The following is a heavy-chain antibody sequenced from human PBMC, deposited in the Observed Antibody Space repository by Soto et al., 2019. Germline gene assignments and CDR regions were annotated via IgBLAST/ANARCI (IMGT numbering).Heavy chain of an antibody. J-gene: IGHJ5*02. CDR2: MYYNGTT. Sequence: PSETLSLTCSVWGGSVTSGCYHWNWIRQSPGKGLEWIGYMYYNGTTNYNPSLRSRVSISIDTSNNQFSLKLTSVTAADTAIYYCVRDVLGPGGPGTKVNVSS. D-gene: IGHD7-27*01. V-gene: IGHV4-61*01. CDR3: VRDVLGP. CDR1: GGSVTSGCYH.